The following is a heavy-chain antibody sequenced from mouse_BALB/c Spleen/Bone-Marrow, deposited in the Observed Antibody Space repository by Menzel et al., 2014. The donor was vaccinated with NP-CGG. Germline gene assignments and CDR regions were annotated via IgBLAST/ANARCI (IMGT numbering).Heavy chain of an antibody. V-gene: IGHV1-5*01. Sequence: EVQGVESGTVLARPGAAVKMSCKASGYTFSNYWMHWVKQRPGQGLEWIGTIYPGNSDTTYNQKFKGKAKLTAVTSTSTAYMELSSLTNEDSAVYYCTTLARSDFDYWGQGTTRTVSS. J-gene: IGHJ2*01. CDR1: GYTFSNYW. D-gene: IGHD3-1*01. CDR3: TTLARSDFDY. CDR2: IYPGNSDT.